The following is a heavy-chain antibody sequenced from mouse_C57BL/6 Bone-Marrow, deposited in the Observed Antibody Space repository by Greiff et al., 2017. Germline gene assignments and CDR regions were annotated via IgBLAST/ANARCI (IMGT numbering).Heavy chain of an antibody. CDR1: GFNIKDDY. Sequence: EVQLVESGAELVRPGASVKLSCTASGFNIKDDYMHWVKQRPEQGLEWIGWIDPENGDTESASKFQGKATITADTSSNTAYLQLSSLTSEDTAVYYCTTSDYAWFAYWGQGTLVTVSA. V-gene: IGHV14-4*01. CDR2: IDPENGDT. J-gene: IGHJ3*01. CDR3: TTSDYAWFAY. D-gene: IGHD2-4*01.